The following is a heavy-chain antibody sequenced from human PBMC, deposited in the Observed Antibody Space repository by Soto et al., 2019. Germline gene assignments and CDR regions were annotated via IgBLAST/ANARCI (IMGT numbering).Heavy chain of an antibody. V-gene: IGHV4-59*01. D-gene: IGHD3-9*01. CDR2: IYYSGST. J-gene: IGHJ4*02. CDR3: TRDFRRDGLTFDD. Sequence: PSETLSLTCTVSGGSISSYYWSWIRQPPGKGLEWIGYIYYSGSTNYNPSLKSRVTISVDTSKNQFSLKLSSVTAADTAGYYWTRDFRRDGLTFDDWGQATLVTVSS. CDR1: GGSISSYY.